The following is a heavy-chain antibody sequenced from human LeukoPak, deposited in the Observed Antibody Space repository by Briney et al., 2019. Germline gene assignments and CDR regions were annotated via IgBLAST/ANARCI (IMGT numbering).Heavy chain of an antibody. Sequence: GGSLRLSCAASGFTFSSHWMHWVRQAPGEGLVWVSRIKSDGITTNYADFVRGRFTISRDNAKNTLYLQINSLRAEDTAVYYCARGATYAYYFDFWGQGSLVTVSS. CDR1: GFTFSSHW. CDR2: IKSDGITT. V-gene: IGHV3-74*01. D-gene: IGHD1-26*01. J-gene: IGHJ4*02. CDR3: ARGATYAYYFDF.